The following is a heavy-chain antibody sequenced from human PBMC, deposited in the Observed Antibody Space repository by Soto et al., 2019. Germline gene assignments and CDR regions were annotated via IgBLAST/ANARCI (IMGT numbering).Heavy chain of an antibody. CDR3: ARHNGPLYVGYYYDMDV. D-gene: IGHD3-16*01. Sequence: SETLSLTCTVSDGSITRYYWSWIRLPPGKGLEWIGSIYYSGYTYYNPSLKSRVTISVDTSKNQFSLKLSSVTAADTAVYYCARHNGPLYVGYYYDMDVWGQGTTDTVSS. CDR2: IYYSGYT. J-gene: IGHJ6*02. V-gene: IGHV4-59*05. CDR1: DGSITRYY.